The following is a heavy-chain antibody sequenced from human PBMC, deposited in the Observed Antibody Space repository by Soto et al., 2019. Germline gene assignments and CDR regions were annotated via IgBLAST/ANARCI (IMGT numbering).Heavy chain of an antibody. V-gene: IGHV1-69*02. D-gene: IGHD3-3*01. Sequence: QVPLVQSGAEVKKPGSSVKVSCKASGGSFSKYSISWIRQAPGQGLEWMGRIIPYLGVITYAQKFKGRVTMSADELTGTGHMELNSLGSEDTATYFFASVSAPDVDYWGQGSLITVS. CDR2: IIPYLGVI. J-gene: IGHJ4*02. CDR3: ASVSAPDVDY. CDR1: GGSFSKYS.